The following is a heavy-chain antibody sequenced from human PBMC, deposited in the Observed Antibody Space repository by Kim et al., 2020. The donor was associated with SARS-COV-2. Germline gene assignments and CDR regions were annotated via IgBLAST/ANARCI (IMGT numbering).Heavy chain of an antibody. V-gene: IGHV4-4*07. CDR3: ASWDSYDILTGYAL. J-gene: IGHJ4*02. CDR2: IYTSGST. Sequence: SETLSLTCTVSGGSISSYYWSWIRQPAGKGLEWIGRIYTSGSTNYNPSLKSRVTMSVDTHKTQFSLKLSSVTAADTAVYYCASWDSYDILTGYALWGQGTLVTVSS. D-gene: IGHD3-9*01. CDR1: GGSISSYY.